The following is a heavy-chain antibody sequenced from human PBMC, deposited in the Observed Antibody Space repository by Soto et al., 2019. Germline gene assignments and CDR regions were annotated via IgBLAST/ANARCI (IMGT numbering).Heavy chain of an antibody. J-gene: IGHJ4*02. Sequence: QVQLVESGGGVVQPGRSLRLSCAASGFTFSSYAMHWVRQAPGKGLEWVAVISYDGSNKYYADSVKGRFTISRDNSKNTLYLQMNSLGAEDTAVYYCARDLYDYVWGSYRPFDYWGQGTLVTVSS. D-gene: IGHD3-16*02. CDR1: GFTFSSYA. CDR3: ARDLYDYVWGSYRPFDY. V-gene: IGHV3-30-3*01. CDR2: ISYDGSNK.